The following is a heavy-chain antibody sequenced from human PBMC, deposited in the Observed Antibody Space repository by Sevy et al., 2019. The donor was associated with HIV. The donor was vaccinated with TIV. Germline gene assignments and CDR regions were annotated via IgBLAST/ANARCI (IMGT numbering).Heavy chain of an antibody. J-gene: IGHJ4*02. V-gene: IGHV4-39*01. CDR1: GGSMSSSDYF. CDR3: ARHGAWRFYFDF. CDR2: TYYNGDT. Sequence: SETLSLTCTVSGGSMSSSDYFWGWVRQPPGKGLEWIGGTYYNGDTYHSPALKSRVTVAVDTSKNQFFLTLPSVTAADTAIYYCARHGAWRFYFDFWGQGALVTVSS. D-gene: IGHD3-16*01.